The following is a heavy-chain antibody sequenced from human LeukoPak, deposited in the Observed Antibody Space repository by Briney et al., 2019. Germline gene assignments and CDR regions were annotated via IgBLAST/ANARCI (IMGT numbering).Heavy chain of an antibody. J-gene: IGHJ4*02. V-gene: IGHV4-39*07. D-gene: IGHD3-10*01. CDR3: ARARLPYYGSGKYFDY. CDR1: GGSISSSSYY. Sequence: SETLSLTCTVSGGSISSSSYYWGWIRQPPGKGLEWIGSIYYSGGTNYNPSLKSRVTISVDTSKNQFSLKLSSVTAADTAVYYCARARLPYYGSGKYFDYWGQGTLVTVSS. CDR2: IYYSGGT.